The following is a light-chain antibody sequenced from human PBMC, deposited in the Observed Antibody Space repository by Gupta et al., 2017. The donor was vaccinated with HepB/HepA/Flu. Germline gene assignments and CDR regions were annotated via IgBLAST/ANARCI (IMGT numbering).Light chain of an antibody. J-gene: IGKJ4*01. V-gene: IGKV3-20*01. CDR2: VAS. CDR1: ERVASSF. CDR3: QQYGSPPLA. Sequence: EILLTQFPATLSSFPGGRATLSCRSSERVASSFLAWYQHKPGQAPRLLIFVASSRATGIPDRFSGSGSGTDFTLTISRLEPEDFAVYYCQQYGSPPLAFGGGTKVEI.